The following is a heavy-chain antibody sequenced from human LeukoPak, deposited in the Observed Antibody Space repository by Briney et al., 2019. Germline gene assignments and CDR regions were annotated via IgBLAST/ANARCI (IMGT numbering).Heavy chain of an antibody. CDR2: IIPIFGTA. CDR3: ARDRKISSRWYFDL. CDR1: GGTFSSYA. Sequence: SVKVSCKASGGTFSSYAISWVRQAPGQGLEWMGGIIPIFGTANYAQKFQGRVTIITDESTSTAYMELSSLRSEDTAVYYCARDRKISSRWYFDLWGRGTLVTVSS. V-gene: IGHV1-69*05. J-gene: IGHJ2*01. D-gene: IGHD3-3*02.